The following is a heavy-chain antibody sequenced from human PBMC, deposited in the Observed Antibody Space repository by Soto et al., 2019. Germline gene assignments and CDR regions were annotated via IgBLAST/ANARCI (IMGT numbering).Heavy chain of an antibody. V-gene: IGHV4-34*01. Sequence: SETLSLTCAVYGGSFSGYYWSWIRQPPGKGLEWIGEINHSGSTNYNPSLKSRVTISVDTSKNQFSLKLSSVTAADTAVYYCARVQRVAVSAYYYCYYGMDVWGQGTTVTVSS. J-gene: IGHJ6*02. CDR2: INHSGST. CDR1: GGSFSGYY. CDR3: ARVQRVAVSAYYYCYYGMDV. D-gene: IGHD6-19*01.